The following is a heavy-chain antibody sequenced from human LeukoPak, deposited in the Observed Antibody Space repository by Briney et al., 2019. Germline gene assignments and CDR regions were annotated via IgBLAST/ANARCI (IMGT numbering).Heavy chain of an antibody. J-gene: IGHJ4*02. CDR3: ARYYDSSGYYDY. Sequence: GGSLRLSCAASGFTFSSYSMNWVRQAPGKGLEWVSCISSSSRYIYYADSVKGRFTISRDNAKNSLYLQMNSLRAEDTAVYYCARYYDSSGYYDYWGQGTLVTVSS. CDR1: GFTFSSYS. V-gene: IGHV3-21*01. CDR2: ISSSSRYI. D-gene: IGHD3-22*01.